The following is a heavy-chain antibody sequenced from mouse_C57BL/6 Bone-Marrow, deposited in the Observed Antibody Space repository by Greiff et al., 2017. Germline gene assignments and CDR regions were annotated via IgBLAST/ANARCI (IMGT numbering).Heavy chain of an antibody. V-gene: IGHV5-4*03. CDR1: GFTFSSYA. CDR3: ATNLTGYYAMDD. J-gene: IGHJ4*01. Sequence: EVNLVESGGGLVKPGGSLKLSCAASGFTFSSYAMSWVRQTPEKRLEWVATISDGGSYTYYPDNVKGRFTISRDNAKNNLYLQMSHLKSEDTAMYYCATNLTGYYAMDDWGQGTSVTVSS. D-gene: IGHD4-1*01. CDR2: ISDGGSYT.